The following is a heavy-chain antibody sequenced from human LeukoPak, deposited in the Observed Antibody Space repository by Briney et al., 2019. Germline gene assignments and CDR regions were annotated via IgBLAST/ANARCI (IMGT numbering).Heavy chain of an antibody. D-gene: IGHD2-15*01. CDR1: GYTFTGYY. Sequence: ASVKVSCKASGYTFTGYYMHWVRQAPGQGLEWMGWINPNSGGTNYAQKFQGWVTMTRDTSISTAYMELCRLRSDDAAVYYCARGYCSGGGCYGWFDPWGQGTLVTVSS. V-gene: IGHV1-2*04. CDR2: INPNSGGT. CDR3: ARGYCSGGGCYGWFDP. J-gene: IGHJ5*02.